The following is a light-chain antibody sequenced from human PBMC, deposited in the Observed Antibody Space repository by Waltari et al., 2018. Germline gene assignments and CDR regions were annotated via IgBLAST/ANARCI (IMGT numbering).Light chain of an antibody. J-gene: IGLJ3*02. V-gene: IGLV7-43*01. CDR2: SST. CDR3: LLHFGGDQLV. Sequence: QTVVTQEPSLTVSPGGTVTLTCTSSTGPVASGPYPSWFQQMPGQAPRALIFSSTIKYSWTPARFSGSLLGGKAALTLSSVQPEDEADYYCLLHFGGDQLVFGGGTRLTVL. CDR1: TGPVASGPY.